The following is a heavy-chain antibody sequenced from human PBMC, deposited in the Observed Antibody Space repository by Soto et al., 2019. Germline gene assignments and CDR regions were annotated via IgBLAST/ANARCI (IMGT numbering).Heavy chain of an antibody. CDR3: ARGHPGVEVTAPYY. J-gene: IGHJ4*02. CDR1: GFTFSSYG. Sequence: PGGSLRLSCAASGFTFSSYGMHWVRQAPGKGLEWVAVISYDGSNKYYADSVKGRFTISRDNSKNTLCLQMNSLRAEDTAVYYCARGHPGVEVTAPYYWGQGTLVTVSS. V-gene: IGHV3-30*03. CDR2: ISYDGSNK. D-gene: IGHD3-3*01.